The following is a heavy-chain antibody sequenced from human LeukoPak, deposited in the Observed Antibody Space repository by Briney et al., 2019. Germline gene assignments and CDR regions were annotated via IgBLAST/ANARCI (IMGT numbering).Heavy chain of an antibody. CDR1: GGSLSSGGYY. CDR3: ASSIAAAGTGGWFDP. D-gene: IGHD6-13*01. Sequence: PSETLSLTCTVSGGSLSSGGYYWSWIRQHPGRGLEWIGYIYYSGGTYYNPSLKSRVTISVDTSKNQFSLKLSSVTAADTAVYYCASSIAAAGTGGWFDPWGQGTLVTVSS. J-gene: IGHJ5*02. CDR2: IYYSGGT. V-gene: IGHV4-31*03.